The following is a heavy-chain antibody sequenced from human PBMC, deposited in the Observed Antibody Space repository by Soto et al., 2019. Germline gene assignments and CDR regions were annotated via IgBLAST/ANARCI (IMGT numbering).Heavy chain of an antibody. V-gene: IGHV3-33*01. CDR1: GFTFSSYG. Sequence: GGSLRLSCAASGFTFSSYGMHWVRQAPGKGLEWVAVIWYDGSNKYYADSVKGRFTISRDNSKNTLYLQMNSLRAEDTAVYYCARDRYCSGGSCLDYWGQGTLVTVSS. CDR2: IWYDGSNK. CDR3: ARDRYCSGGSCLDY. J-gene: IGHJ4*02. D-gene: IGHD2-15*01.